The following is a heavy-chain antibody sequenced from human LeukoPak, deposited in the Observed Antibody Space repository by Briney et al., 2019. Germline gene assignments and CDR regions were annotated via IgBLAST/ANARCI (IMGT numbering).Heavy chain of an antibody. CDR3: ARSNGFAALDS. CDR2: IYSSGSV. D-gene: IGHD2-8*01. Sequence: SETLSLAFSVSGASVRGSYWSWIRQPAGRGLEWIGRIYSSGSVNYNPSLKSRVTMSIDTSKNEFSLRMNSVTAADTAVYYCARSNGFAALDSWAHGIPVTVSS. V-gene: IGHV4-4*07. J-gene: IGHJ5*01. CDR1: GASVRGSY.